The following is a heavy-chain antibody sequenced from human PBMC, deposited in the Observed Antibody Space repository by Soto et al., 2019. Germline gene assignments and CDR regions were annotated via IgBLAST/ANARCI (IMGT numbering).Heavy chain of an antibody. CDR2: IYYSGST. CDR3: ARGCIAARPLDY. Sequence: KTSETLSLTCTVSGGSISSGDYYWSWIRQPPGKGLEWIGYIYYSGSTYYNPSLKSRVTISVDTSKNQFSLKLSSVTAADTAVYYCARGCIAARPLDYWGQGTLVTVSS. D-gene: IGHD6-6*01. V-gene: IGHV4-30-4*01. J-gene: IGHJ4*02. CDR1: GGSISSGDYY.